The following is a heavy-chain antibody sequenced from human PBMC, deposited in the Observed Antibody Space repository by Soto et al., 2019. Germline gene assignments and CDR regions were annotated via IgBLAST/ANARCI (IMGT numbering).Heavy chain of an antibody. D-gene: IGHD6-6*01. J-gene: IGHJ6*02. V-gene: IGHV1-69*12. CDR3: ATPPGYSSSYTTRAYLSGMDV. Sequence: QVQLVQSGAEVKKPGSSVKVSCKASGGTFSSYAISWVRQAPGQGLEWMGGIIPIFGTANYAQKFQGRVTITADEHKSTAYLELGSLRSEDTAVYYCATPPGYSSSYTTRAYLSGMDVWGQGPRVTVSS. CDR1: GGTFSSYA. CDR2: IIPIFGTA.